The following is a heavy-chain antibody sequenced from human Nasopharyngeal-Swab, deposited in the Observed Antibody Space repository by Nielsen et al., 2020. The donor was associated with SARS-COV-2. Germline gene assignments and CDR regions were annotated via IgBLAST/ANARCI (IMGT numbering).Heavy chain of an antibody. Sequence: SATLSLTCAVYGGSFSGYYWSWIRQPPGKGLEWIGEINHSGSTNYNPSLKSRVTISVDTSKNQFSLKLSSVTAADTAVYYCARGLRFLEWLFDYWGQGTLVTVSS. CDR1: GGSFSGYY. D-gene: IGHD3-3*01. CDR3: ARGLRFLEWLFDY. J-gene: IGHJ4*02. V-gene: IGHV4-34*01. CDR2: INHSGST.